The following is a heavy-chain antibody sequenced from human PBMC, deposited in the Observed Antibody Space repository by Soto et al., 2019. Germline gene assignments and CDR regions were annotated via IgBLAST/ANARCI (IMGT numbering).Heavy chain of an antibody. Sequence: SVKVSCKASGGTFSSYTISWVRQAPGQGLEWMGRIIPILGIANYAQKFQGRVTITADKSTSTAHMELSSLRSEDTAVYYCARGGSLYWYFDLWGRGTLVTVS. CDR3: ARGGSLYWYFDL. CDR1: GGTFSSYT. D-gene: IGHD1-26*01. J-gene: IGHJ2*01. CDR2: IIPILGIA. V-gene: IGHV1-69*02.